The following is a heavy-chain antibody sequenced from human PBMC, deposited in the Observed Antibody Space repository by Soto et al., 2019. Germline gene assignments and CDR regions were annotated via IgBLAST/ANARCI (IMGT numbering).Heavy chain of an antibody. D-gene: IGHD2-15*01. CDR3: ARLAEYCSGGSCSNWFDP. J-gene: IGHJ5*02. CDR2: IYYSGST. CDR1: GGSISSYD. V-gene: IGHV4-59*08. Sequence: SETLSLTCTVSGGSISSYDWSWIRQTPGKGLEWIGYIYYSGSTNYNPSLKSRVTISVDTSKNQFSLKLSSVTAADTAVYYCARLAEYCSGGSCSNWFDPWGQGTLVTVSS.